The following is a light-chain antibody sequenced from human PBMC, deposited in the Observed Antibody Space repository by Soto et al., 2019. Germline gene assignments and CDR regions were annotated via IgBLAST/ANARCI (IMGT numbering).Light chain of an antibody. J-gene: IGKJ5*01. Sequence: TPSPATLYLSPGKIAILFYXASQSVSSSYLAWYQQKPGQAPRLLIYGASSRATGIPDRFSGSGSGTDFTLTISRLEPEDFAVYYCQQYGSSITFGQGTRLEI. V-gene: IGKV3-20*01. CDR1: QSVSSSY. CDR3: QQYGSSIT. CDR2: GAS.